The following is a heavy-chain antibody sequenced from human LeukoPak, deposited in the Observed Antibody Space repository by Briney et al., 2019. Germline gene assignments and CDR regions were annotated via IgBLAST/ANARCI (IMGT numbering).Heavy chain of an antibody. CDR1: GYTFTGYY. D-gene: IGHD6-25*01. CDR2: MNPNSGGT. CDR3: ARVGTAAATADY. Sequence: ASVKVSCKASGYTFTGYYMHWVRQAPGQGLEWMAWMNPNSGGTSYAQKFQGRVTMTRDTSISTGYMELSSLKFEDTAVYFCARVGTAAATADYWGQGTLVTVSS. V-gene: IGHV1-2*02. J-gene: IGHJ4*02.